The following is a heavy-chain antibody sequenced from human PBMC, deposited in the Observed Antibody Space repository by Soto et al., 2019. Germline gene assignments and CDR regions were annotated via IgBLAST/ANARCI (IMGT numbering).Heavy chain of an antibody. CDR2: MYYSGST. J-gene: IGHJ5*02. Sequence: SETLSLTCTVSDGSISNSGHSWGWIRQPPGKGLEWIGIMYYSGSTDYNPSLKSRVSISIDTSKNQFSLKLRSVTAADTAVYYGARHPSDFWFDPWGQGTLVTVSS. V-gene: IGHV4-39*01. D-gene: IGHD2-21*02. CDR1: DGSISNSGHS. CDR3: ARHPSDFWFDP.